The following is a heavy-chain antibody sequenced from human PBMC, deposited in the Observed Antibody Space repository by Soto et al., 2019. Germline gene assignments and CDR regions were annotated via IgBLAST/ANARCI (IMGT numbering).Heavy chain of an antibody. J-gene: IGHJ4*02. D-gene: IGHD5-18*01. V-gene: IGHV4-30-2*01. CDR1: GGSISSGGYS. CDR2: IYHSGST. CDR3: ASTVDTAMAADY. Sequence: QLQLQESGSGLVKPSQTLSLTCAVSGGSISSGGYSWSWIRQPPGKGLEWIGYIYHSGSTYYNPSLKSRXXIXVXMSKNQFSLKLSSVTAADTAVYYCASTVDTAMAADYWGQGTLVTVSS.